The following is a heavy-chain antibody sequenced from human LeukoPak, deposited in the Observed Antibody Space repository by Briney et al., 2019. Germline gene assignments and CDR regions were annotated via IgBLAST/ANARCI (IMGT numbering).Heavy chain of an antibody. V-gene: IGHV3-23*01. CDR2: ISGSGSIP. CDR3: AEPTFDGLLWFAELGGFDD. CDR1: GFTFSDYL. J-gene: IGHJ4*02. Sequence: GGSLTLSCAASGFTFSDYLMSWVRQTPGKGLEWVSSISGSGSIPYYVDSVKGRFTISRDNSNNTMYLQMNSLRGEDTAVYYCAEPTFDGLLWFAELGGFDDWGQGTLVTVSS. D-gene: IGHD3-10*01.